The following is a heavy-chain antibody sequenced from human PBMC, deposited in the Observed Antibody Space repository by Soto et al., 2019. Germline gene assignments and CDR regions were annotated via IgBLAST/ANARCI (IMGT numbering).Heavy chain of an antibody. CDR1: GGSISSGDYY. D-gene: IGHD4-17*01. V-gene: IGHV4-30-4*01. J-gene: IGHJ6*02. CDR3: ARAYPDYGDYGIYYYYGMDV. CDR2: IYYSGST. Sequence: KPSETLSLTCTVSGGSISSGDYYWSWIRQPPGKGLEWIGYIYYSGSTYYNPSLKSRVTISVDTSKNQFSLKLSSVTAADTAVYYCARAYPDYGDYGIYYYYGMDVWGQGTTVTVSS.